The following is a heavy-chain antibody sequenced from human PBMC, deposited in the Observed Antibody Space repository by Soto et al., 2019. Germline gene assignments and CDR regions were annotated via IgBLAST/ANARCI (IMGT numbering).Heavy chain of an antibody. CDR1: GDSISSSVW. V-gene: IGHV4-4*02. D-gene: IGHD2-2*01. CDR3: ARQAWTRLDC. CDR2: IFHSGST. Sequence: QVQLQGSGPGLLKPSETLSLTCAVSGDSISSSVWWVWVRQPPGKGLEWIGEIFHSGSTNYNPSLKSRATMSVDKSKNQFSLXXXXXXXXDTALYYCARQAWTRLDCWGQGTLVAVSS. J-gene: IGHJ4*02.